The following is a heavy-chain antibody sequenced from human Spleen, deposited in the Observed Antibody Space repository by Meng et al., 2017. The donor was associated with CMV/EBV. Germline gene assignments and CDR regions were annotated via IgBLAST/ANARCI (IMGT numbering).Heavy chain of an antibody. CDR3: ARGVDYASGTFDY. CDR2: IYHSGST. CDR1: GDSISSSNW. J-gene: IGHJ4*02. D-gene: IGHD3-10*01. V-gene: IGHV4-4*01. Sequence: AVSGDSISSSNWWNWVSQHPGKGLEWIGEIYHSGSTNYNPSLKSRVTISLDKSKNQFSLRLSSVTAADTAVYFCARGVDYASGTFDYWGQGTLVTVSS.